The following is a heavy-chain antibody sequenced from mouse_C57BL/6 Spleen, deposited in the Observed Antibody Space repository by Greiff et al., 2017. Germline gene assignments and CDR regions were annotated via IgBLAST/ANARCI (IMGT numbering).Heavy chain of an antibody. J-gene: IGHJ1*03. Sequence: QVQLQQSGPELVKPGASVKISCKASGYAFSSSWMNWVKQRPGKGLEWIGRIYPGDGDTNYKGKFKGKSTLTADKSSSTAYMQLSSLTSEDSAVYYCARRRGATVVTAGWYFDVWGTGTTVTVSS. D-gene: IGHD1-1*01. CDR3: ARRRGATVVTAGWYFDV. CDR1: GYAFSSSW. V-gene: IGHV1-82*01. CDR2: IYPGDGDT.